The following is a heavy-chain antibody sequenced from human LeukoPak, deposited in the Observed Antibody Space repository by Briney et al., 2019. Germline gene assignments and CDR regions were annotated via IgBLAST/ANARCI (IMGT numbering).Heavy chain of an antibody. CDR1: VFTFDDYS. CDR2: ISWSSGNI. D-gene: IGHD4-17*01. Sequence: GGCLRLSCAASVFTFDDYSMHWVRQAPWKGLEWVSGISWSSGNIGYADSVKGRFTISRDNAKNSLYLQMNSLRAEDTALYYCAKAPRSTVTTSYFDYWGQGTLVTVSS. CDR3: AKAPRSTVTTSYFDY. J-gene: IGHJ4*02. V-gene: IGHV3-9*01.